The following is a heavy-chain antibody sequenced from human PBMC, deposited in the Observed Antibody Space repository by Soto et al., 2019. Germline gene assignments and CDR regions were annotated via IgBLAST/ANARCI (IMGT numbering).Heavy chain of an antibody. CDR3: ARSSSLVAATRGFDY. V-gene: IGHV3-11*01. J-gene: IGHJ4*02. CDR2: ISSSGSTI. Sequence: PGGSLRLSCAASGFTFSDYYMSWIRQAPGKGLEWVSYISSSGSTIYYADSVKGRFTISRDNAKNSLYLQMNSLRAEDTAVYYCARSSSLVAATRGFDYWGQGTLVTVSS. D-gene: IGHD2-15*01. CDR1: GFTFSDYY.